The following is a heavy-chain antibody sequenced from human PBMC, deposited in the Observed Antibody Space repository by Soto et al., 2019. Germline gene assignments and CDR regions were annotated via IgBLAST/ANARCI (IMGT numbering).Heavy chain of an antibody. CDR3: ARDPRVYYDSSGYYLVY. CDR1: GYTFSSYA. V-gene: IGHV1-18*01. Sequence: QVQLVQSGAEVKKPGASVKVSCKASGYTFSSYAISWVRQAPGQGLEWMGWISAYNGNTNYAQNFQGRVTMTTDTSTSTAYMELRSLRSDDTAVYYCARDPRVYYDSSGYYLVYWGQGTLVTVSS. D-gene: IGHD3-22*01. CDR2: ISAYNGNT. J-gene: IGHJ4*02.